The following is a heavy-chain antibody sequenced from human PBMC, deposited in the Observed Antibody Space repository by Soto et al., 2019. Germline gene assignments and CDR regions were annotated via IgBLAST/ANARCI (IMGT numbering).Heavy chain of an antibody. Sequence: ASVKVSCKASGYTFTSYYMHWVRQAPGQGLEWMGIINPSGGSTSYAQKFQGRVTMTRDTSTSTVYMELSSLRSEDTAVYYCARDRIAVAGNSWFDPWGQGTLVTVSS. J-gene: IGHJ5*02. CDR2: INPSGGST. V-gene: IGHV1-46*01. CDR1: GYTFTSYY. D-gene: IGHD6-19*01. CDR3: ARDRIAVAGNSWFDP.